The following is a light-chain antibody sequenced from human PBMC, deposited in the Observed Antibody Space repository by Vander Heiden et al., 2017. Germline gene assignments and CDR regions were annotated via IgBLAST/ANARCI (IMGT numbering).Light chain of an antibody. V-gene: IGLV1-47*02. Sequence: QSVLTQPPSASGTPGQRVTISCSGSSSNIGSNYVYWYQQPPGTAPKLLIYSNNQRPSGVPDRFSDSKSGTSASLAISGLRSEDEADYYCAAWDDSLSGSWVFGGGTKLTVL. CDR3: AAWDDSLSGSWV. CDR2: SNN. CDR1: SSNIGSNY. J-gene: IGLJ3*02.